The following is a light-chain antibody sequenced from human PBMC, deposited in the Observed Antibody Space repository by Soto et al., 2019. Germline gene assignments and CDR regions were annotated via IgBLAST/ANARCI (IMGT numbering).Light chain of an antibody. Sequence: EIVMTQSPATLSFSPGGRATLSCRASQSISDTLAWYQQKPGQAPRLLIYGASSRATGIPDRFSGSGSGTAFTLTISRLEPEDFAVYYCQKYGSSPINFGQGTRLEIK. CDR2: GAS. CDR3: QKYGSSPIN. J-gene: IGKJ5*01. CDR1: QSISDT. V-gene: IGKV3-20*01.